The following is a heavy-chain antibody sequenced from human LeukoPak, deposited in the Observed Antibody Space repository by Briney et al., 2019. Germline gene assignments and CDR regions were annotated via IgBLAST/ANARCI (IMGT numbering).Heavy chain of an antibody. V-gene: IGHV4-59*08. CDR3: ARHMRVWGSYRD. Sequence: PSETLSLTCTVSGVSISSYYWSWIRQPPGKGLEWIGYIYYSGSTNYNPSLKSRVTISVDTSKNQFSLKLSSVTAADTAVYYCARHMRVWGSYRDWGQGTLVTVSS. J-gene: IGHJ4*02. CDR1: GVSISSYY. D-gene: IGHD3-16*02. CDR2: IYYSGST.